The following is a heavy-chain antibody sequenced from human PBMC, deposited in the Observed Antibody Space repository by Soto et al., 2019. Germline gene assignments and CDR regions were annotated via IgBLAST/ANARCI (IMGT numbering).Heavy chain of an antibody. CDR3: ARDLIYAGYYYYMDV. CDR1: GFTFSSYS. J-gene: IGHJ6*03. CDR2: INYKSHI. Sequence: EVQLVESGGGLVKPGGSLRLSCAASGFTFSSYSMNWVRQAPGKGLEWVSSINYKSHIDYADSVKGRFTISRDNAKNSLYLQRNSLRAEDTAVYFCARDLIYAGYYYYMDVWGIGTTVPSP. D-gene: IGHD2-21*01. V-gene: IGHV3-21*01.